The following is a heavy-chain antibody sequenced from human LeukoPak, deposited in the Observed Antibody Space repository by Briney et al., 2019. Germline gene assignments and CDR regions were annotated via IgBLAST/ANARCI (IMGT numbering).Heavy chain of an antibody. Sequence: YPSETLSLTCAVYGGSFSGYYWSWIRQPPGKGLEWIGEINHSGSTNYNPSLKSRVTISVDTSKNQFSLKLSSATAADTAVYYCARGPMGDYWGQGTLVTVSS. V-gene: IGHV4-34*01. CDR2: INHSGST. J-gene: IGHJ4*02. CDR3: ARGPMGDY. CDR1: GGSFSGYY. D-gene: IGHD3-16*01.